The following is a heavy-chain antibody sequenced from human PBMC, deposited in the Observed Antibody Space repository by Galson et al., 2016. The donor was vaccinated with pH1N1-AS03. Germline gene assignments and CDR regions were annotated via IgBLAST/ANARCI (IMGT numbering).Heavy chain of an antibody. CDR2: IYPADSDT. V-gene: IGHV5-51*01. CDR1: GYNFNAYW. CDR3: ARHPYSTGGCDY. Sequence: QSGAEVKKSGESLKISCQTSGYNFNAYWIAWVRQMPGKDLEWMGIIYPADSDTRYSPSFQGQVTISVDESIWTAYLQWSSLKASDSAMYYCARHPYSTGGCDYWGQGTLVTVSS. J-gene: IGHJ4*02. D-gene: IGHD2-8*02.